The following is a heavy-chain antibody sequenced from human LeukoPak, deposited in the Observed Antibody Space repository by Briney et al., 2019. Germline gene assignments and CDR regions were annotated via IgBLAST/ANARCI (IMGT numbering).Heavy chain of an antibody. D-gene: IGHD3-10*01. CDR1: GGSISSGGYS. J-gene: IGHJ1*01. Sequence: PSETLSLTYAVSGGSISSGGYSWSWIRQPPGKGLEWIGYIYHSGSTYYNPSLKSRVTISVDRSKNQFSLKLSSVTAADTAVYYCARDGGSSSGDEYFQHWGQGTLVTVSS. CDR3: ARDGGSSSGDEYFQH. CDR2: IYHSGST. V-gene: IGHV4-30-2*01.